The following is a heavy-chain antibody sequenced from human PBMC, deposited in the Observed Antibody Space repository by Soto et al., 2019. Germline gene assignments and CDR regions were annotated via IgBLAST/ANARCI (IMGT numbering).Heavy chain of an antibody. Sequence: QVQLGQSGAEVKKPGASVKVSCKASGYTFTSYGISWVRQAPGQGLEWMGWINVYNGNTNYAQKLQGRVTMTTDTSTSTAYLDLRRLRSDDTAVYFCARDTSRGEYDYWGQGTLVTVSS. V-gene: IGHV1-18*01. CDR3: ARDTSRGEYDY. J-gene: IGHJ4*02. D-gene: IGHD3-10*01. CDR2: INVYNGNT. CDR1: GYTFTSYG.